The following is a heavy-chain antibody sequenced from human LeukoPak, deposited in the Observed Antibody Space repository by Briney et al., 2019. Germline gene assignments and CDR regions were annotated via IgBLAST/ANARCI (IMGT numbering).Heavy chain of an antibody. J-gene: IGHJ5*02. D-gene: IGHD1-26*01. CDR3: AITPLAGGKGWLDP. CDR2: INSGSGIT. V-gene: IGHV1-46*01. CDR1: GYTFTSHY. Sequence: ASVKVSCKASGYTFTSHYMHWVRQAPGQGLEWMAMINSGSGITTYAQKFQGRVTMTRDTSTSTVYMELSSLRSEDTAVYYCAITPLAGGKGWLDPWGQGTLVTVSS.